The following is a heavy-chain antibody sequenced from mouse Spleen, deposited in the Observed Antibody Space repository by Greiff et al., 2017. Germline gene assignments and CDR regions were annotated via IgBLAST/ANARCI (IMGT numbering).Heavy chain of an antibody. J-gene: IGHJ2*01. D-gene: IGHD1-1*01. V-gene: IGHV1-76*01. CDR2: IYPGSGNT. Sequence: QVQLKESGAELVRPGASVKLSCKASGYTFTDYYINWVKQRPGQGLEWIARIYPGSGNTYYNEKFKGKATLTAEKSSSTAYMQLSSLTSEDSAVYFCARDYGSRLFDYWGQGTTLTVSS. CDR3: ARDYGSRLFDY. CDR1: GYTFTDYY.